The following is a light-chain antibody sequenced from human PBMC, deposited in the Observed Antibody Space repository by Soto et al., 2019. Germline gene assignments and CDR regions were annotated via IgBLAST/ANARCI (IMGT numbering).Light chain of an antibody. Sequence: QSALTQPASVSGSPGQSITISCTGTSSDVCGYNYVSWYQQHPGKAPKLMIYDVSNRPSGVSNRSSGSKSGNTASLTISGLQAEDEADYYCSSYTSSSTPVVFGGGTKLTVL. V-gene: IGLV2-14*01. CDR2: DVS. CDR3: SSYTSSSTPVV. CDR1: SSDVCGYNY. J-gene: IGLJ2*01.